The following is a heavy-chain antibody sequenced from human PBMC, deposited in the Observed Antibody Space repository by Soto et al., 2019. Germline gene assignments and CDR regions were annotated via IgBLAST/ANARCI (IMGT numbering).Heavy chain of an antibody. CDR2: IYYSGST. Sequence: SETLSLTCTVSGGSISSGGYYWSWIRQHPGKGLEWIGYIYYSGSTYYNPSLKSRVTISVDTSKNQFSLKLSSVTAADTAVYYCARVHGSGSYPAYYYGMDVWGQGTTVTVSS. CDR3: ARVHGSGSYPAYYYGMDV. J-gene: IGHJ6*02. V-gene: IGHV4-31*03. D-gene: IGHD3-10*01. CDR1: GGSISSGGYY.